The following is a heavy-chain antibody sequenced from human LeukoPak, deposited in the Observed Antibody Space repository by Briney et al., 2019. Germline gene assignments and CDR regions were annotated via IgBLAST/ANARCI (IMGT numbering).Heavy chain of an antibody. CDR2: IRYDGSNK. CDR1: GFTFSSYG. CDR3: AWEQLELNAFDI. Sequence: PGGSLRLSCAASGFTFSSYGMHWVRQAPGKGLEWVAFIRYDGSNKYYADSVKSRFTISRDNSKNTLYLQMNSLRAEDTAVYYCAWEQLELNAFDIWGQGTMVTVSS. V-gene: IGHV3-30*02. J-gene: IGHJ3*02. D-gene: IGHD1-1*01.